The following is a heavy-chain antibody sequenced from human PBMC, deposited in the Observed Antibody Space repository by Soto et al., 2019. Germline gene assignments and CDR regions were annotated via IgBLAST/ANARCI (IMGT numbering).Heavy chain of an antibody. J-gene: IGHJ5*02. CDR2: INPSGDSR. V-gene: IGHV1-46*01. CDR1: GFSFSDYF. CDR3: ARGDILTGYANWCDP. D-gene: IGHD3-9*01. Sequence: GASVKVSCKASGFSFSDYFMHWVRQAPGQGLEWMGMINPSGDSRNYAQKFQGRVTITRDTSTSTVYMDLSSLRYEDTAVYYCARGDILTGYANWCDPWGQGTLVTVSS.